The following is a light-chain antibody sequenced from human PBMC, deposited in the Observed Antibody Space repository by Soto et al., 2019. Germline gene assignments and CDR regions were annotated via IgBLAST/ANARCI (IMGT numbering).Light chain of an antibody. Sequence: IVLTQSPATLSLYPGERATLSCRASQSVSSYLAWYQQKPGQAPRLLIYDASNRATGIPARFSGSGSGTDFTLTISSLEPEDFAVYYCQQRSNWPPTWTFGQGTKVDIK. J-gene: IGKJ1*01. CDR1: QSVSSY. CDR3: QQRSNWPPTWT. V-gene: IGKV3-11*01. CDR2: DAS.